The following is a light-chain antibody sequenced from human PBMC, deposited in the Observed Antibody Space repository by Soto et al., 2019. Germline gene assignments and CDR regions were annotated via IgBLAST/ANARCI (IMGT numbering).Light chain of an antibody. CDR2: DNN. J-gene: IGLJ1*01. CDR1: SSNIGNNY. Sequence: QSVLTQPPSVSAAPGQKVTISCSGSSSNIGNNYVSWYQQLPGTAPKLLIYDNNKRPSGIPDRFSGSKSGTSATLGITGLQAEDEADYYCKSYDSSLIVSKVFGTGTKVTVL. CDR3: KSYDSSLIVSKV. V-gene: IGLV1-51*01.